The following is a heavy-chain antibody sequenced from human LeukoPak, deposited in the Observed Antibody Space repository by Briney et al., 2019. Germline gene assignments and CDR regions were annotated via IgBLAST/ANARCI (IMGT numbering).Heavy chain of an antibody. CDR2: ISYDGSNK. CDR3: ARENIGRLRHPDAFDI. V-gene: IGHV3-30-3*01. CDR1: GFTFSSYA. D-gene: IGHD2/OR15-2a*01. J-gene: IGHJ3*02. Sequence: PGGSLRLSCAASGFTFSSYAMHWVRQAPGKGLEWVAVISYDGSNKYYADSVKGRFTISRDNSENTLYLQMNSLRAEDTAVYYCARENIGRLRHPDAFDIWGQGTMVTVSS.